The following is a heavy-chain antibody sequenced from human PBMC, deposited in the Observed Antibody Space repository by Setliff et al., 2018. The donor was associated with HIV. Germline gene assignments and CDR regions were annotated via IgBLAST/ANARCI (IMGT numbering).Heavy chain of an antibody. CDR3: ARHARSITMTTDWYFDL. D-gene: IGHD3-22*01. CDR2: IYYSGST. Sequence: SEILSLTCTVSGGSITNYYWSWIRQPPGKGLEWIGFIYYSGSTNYNPSLKSRVTISVDASKHQFSLKLSSVTAADTAVYYCARHARSITMTTDWYFDLWGRGTLVTVSS. J-gene: IGHJ2*01. CDR1: GGSITNYY. V-gene: IGHV4-59*08.